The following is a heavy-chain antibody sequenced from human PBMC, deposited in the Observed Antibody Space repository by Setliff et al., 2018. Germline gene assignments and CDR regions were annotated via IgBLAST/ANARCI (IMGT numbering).Heavy chain of an antibody. V-gene: IGHV4-39*01. Sequence: SSETLSLTCTVSGGSISSSGYYWSWIRQPPGKGLEWIGNIYYSGRTYYNPSLKSRVTISVDTSKNQLSLKLTSVTAADTAVYYCAKITGMVGATPYYFGYWGQGTMVTVSS. CDR2: IYYSGRT. D-gene: IGHD1-26*01. J-gene: IGHJ4*02. CDR1: GGSISSSGYY. CDR3: AKITGMVGATPYYFGY.